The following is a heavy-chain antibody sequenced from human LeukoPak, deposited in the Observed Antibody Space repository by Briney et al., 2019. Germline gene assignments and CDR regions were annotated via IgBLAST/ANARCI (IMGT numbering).Heavy chain of an antibody. J-gene: IGHJ4*02. V-gene: IGHV3-11*04. D-gene: IGHD6-6*01. CDR1: EFTFSDFH. CDR2: ISNTGSTM. CDR3: AREGSRSSFYFDY. Sequence: GGSLRLSCAASEFTFSDFHMNWIRQAPGKGVEWISHISNTGSTMYYADSVKGRFTISRDNAKNSLYLQVKSLRVEDTGVYYCAREGSRSSFYFDYWGQGTLVTVSS.